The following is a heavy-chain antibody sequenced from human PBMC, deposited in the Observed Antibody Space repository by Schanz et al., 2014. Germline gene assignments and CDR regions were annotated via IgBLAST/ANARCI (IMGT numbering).Heavy chain of an antibody. CDR2: IYTSGST. CDR1: GGSISTYY. D-gene: IGHD6-19*01. CDR3: ARQYSGWSRFDP. V-gene: IGHV4-4*07. J-gene: IGHJ5*02. Sequence: QVQLQESGPGLVKPSETLSLTCTVSGGSISTYYWSWIRQPAGKGLEWIGRIYTSGSTNYNPSLKSRVPMSVDPSKNQFPRRLSSVTAADTGVYYCARQYSGWSRFDPWGQGIRVTVSS.